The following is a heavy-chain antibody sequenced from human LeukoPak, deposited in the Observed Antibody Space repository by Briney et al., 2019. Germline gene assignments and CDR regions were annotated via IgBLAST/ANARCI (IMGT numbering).Heavy chain of an antibody. J-gene: IGHJ4*02. CDR2: IYYSGST. CDR1: GGSISIYY. D-gene: IGHD5-18*01. Sequence: SETLSLTCTVSGGSISIYYWSWIRQPPGKGLEWIGYIYYSGSTNYNPSLKSRVTISVDTSKNQFSLKLSSVTAADTAVYYCVRDRGYSSLDYWGQGTLVTVSS. V-gene: IGHV4-59*01. CDR3: VRDRGYSSLDY.